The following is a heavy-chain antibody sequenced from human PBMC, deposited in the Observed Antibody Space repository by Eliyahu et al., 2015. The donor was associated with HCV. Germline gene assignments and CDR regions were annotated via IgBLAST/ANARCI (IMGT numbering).Heavy chain of an antibody. J-gene: IGHJ4*02. CDR1: GFXFSSYA. Sequence: EVQLLESGGGLVQPGGSLRLXXAAXGFXFSSYAMSWVRQAPGKGLEWVSAXSGSGGSTYYADSVKGRFTISRDNSKNTLYLQMNSLRAEDTAVYYCAKDQFDYGDCFDYWGQGTLVTVSS. D-gene: IGHD4-17*01. V-gene: IGHV3-23*01. CDR2: XSGSGGST. CDR3: AKDQFDYGDCFDY.